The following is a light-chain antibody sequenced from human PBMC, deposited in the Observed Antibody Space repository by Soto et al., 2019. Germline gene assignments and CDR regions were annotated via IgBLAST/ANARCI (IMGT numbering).Light chain of an antibody. V-gene: IGLV1-40*01. Sequence: QSVLTQPPSVSGAPGQRVTISCTGSSSNIGAGYDVHWYQQLPGTAPKLLIYGNSNRPSGVPDRFSCSKSGTSASLAVTGLQAEDEADYSCQSYDSSLSGWVFGGGTKLTVL. CDR1: SSNIGAGYD. J-gene: IGLJ3*02. CDR2: GNS. CDR3: QSYDSSLSGWV.